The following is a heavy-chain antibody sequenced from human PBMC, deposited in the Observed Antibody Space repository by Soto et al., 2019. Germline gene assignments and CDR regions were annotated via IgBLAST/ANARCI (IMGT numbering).Heavy chain of an antibody. CDR3: ARLQPVAGDDY. J-gene: IGHJ4*02. CDR1: GGSISSSSYY. Sequence: SETLSLTCTVSGGSISSSSYYWGWIRQPPGKGLEWIGSIYYSGSTCYNPSLKSRVTISVDTSKNQFSLKLSSVTAADTAVYYCARLQPVAGDDYWGQGTLVTVSS. D-gene: IGHD6-19*01. CDR2: IYYSGST. V-gene: IGHV4-39*01.